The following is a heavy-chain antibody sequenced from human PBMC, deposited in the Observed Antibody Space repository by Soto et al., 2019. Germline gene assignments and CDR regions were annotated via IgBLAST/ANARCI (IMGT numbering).Heavy chain of an antibody. CDR2: IIPILGIA. V-gene: IGHV1-69*04. D-gene: IGHD3-10*01. J-gene: IGHJ6*03. Sequence: ASVKVSCKASGGTFSSYTISWVRQAPGQGLEWMGRIIPILGIANYAQKFQGRVTITADRSTSTAYMELSSLRSEDTAVYYCAREAYYYGSGRYYYYYYMDVWGKGTTVTVSS. CDR3: AREAYYYGSGRYYYYYYMDV. CDR1: GGTFSSYT.